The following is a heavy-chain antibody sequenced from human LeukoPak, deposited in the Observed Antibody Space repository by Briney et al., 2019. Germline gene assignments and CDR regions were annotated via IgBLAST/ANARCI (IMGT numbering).Heavy chain of an antibody. CDR1: GFTFSNYG. CDR3: GGGWYFFDY. J-gene: IGHJ4*02. D-gene: IGHD6-19*01. Sequence: GGSLRLSCAASGFTFSNYGRHWVRQAPGKGREWVAVISYDGNNKYYADSVKGRFSISRDNSKSTLYLQMNSLRAEDTAVYYCGGGWYFFDYWGQGTLVTVSS. CDR2: ISYDGNNK. V-gene: IGHV3-30*03.